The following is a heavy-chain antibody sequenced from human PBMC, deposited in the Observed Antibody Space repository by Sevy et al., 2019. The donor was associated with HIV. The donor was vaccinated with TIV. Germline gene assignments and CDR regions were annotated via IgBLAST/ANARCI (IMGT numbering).Heavy chain of an antibody. CDR2: ISGSGGST. Sequence: GGSLRLSCVVSRFTFSTYWMSWVRQAPGKGLEWVSAISGSGGSTYYAHSVKGRFTISRDNSKNTLYLQMNSLRAEDTAVYYCTIFGVVIIGDWFDPWGQGTLVTVSS. CDR3: TIFGVVIIGDWFDP. V-gene: IGHV3-23*01. J-gene: IGHJ5*02. D-gene: IGHD3-3*01. CDR1: RFTFSTYW.